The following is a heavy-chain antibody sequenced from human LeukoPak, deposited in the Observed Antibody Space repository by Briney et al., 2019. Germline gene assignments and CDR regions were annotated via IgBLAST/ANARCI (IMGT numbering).Heavy chain of an antibody. D-gene: IGHD6-19*01. CDR1: GYTFTGYY. J-gene: IGHJ4*02. CDR2: INPNSGGT. CDR3: ARDLGAVAGTGGY. V-gene: IGHV1-2*02. Sequence: GASVKVSCKASGYTFTGYYMHWVRQAPGQGLEWMGWINPNSGGTNYAQKFQGRVTMTRDTSISTAYMELSRLRSDDTAVYYCARDLGAVAGTGGYWGQRTLVTVSS.